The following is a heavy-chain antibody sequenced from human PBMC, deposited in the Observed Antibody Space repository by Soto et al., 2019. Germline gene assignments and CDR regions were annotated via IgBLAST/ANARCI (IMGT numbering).Heavy chain of an antibody. D-gene: IGHD3-3*01. CDR3: AKNGDFWSWGMDV. CDR1: GVTVSSKY. J-gene: IGHJ6*02. CDR2: ISNSGDGT. V-gene: IGHV3-53*01. Sequence: GGSLRLSCAASGVTVSSKYITWVRQAPGKGLEWVSVISNSGDGTYYADSVKGRFTISRDNSQRTLNLQMNSLRAEDTAVYYCAKNGDFWSWGMDVWGQGTTVTVSS.